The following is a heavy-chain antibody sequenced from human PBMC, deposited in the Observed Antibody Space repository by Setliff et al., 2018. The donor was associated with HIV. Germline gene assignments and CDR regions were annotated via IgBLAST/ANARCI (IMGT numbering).Heavy chain of an antibody. CDR1: GYTFTSYG. CDR3: AREGVREPPSNTLYYGMDV. D-gene: IGHD3-10*01. J-gene: IGHJ6*02. V-gene: IGHV1-18*01. CDR2: ISAYNGNT. Sequence: VKVSCKASGYTFTSYGISWVRQAPGQGLEWMGWISAYNGNTNYAQKLQGRVTMTTDTSTSTAYMELRSLRSDDTAVYYCAREGVREPPSNTLYYGMDVWGQGTTVTVSS.